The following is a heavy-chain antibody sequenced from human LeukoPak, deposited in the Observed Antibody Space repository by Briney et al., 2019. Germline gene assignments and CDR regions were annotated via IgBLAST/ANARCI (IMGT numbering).Heavy chain of an antibody. CDR1: GYTFTGYY. CDR3: ARGYTRGYSYGYLYYYYMDV. V-gene: IGHV1-2*02. CDR2: INPNSGGT. D-gene: IGHD5-18*01. Sequence: GASVKVSCKASGYTFTGYYMHWVRQAPGQGLEWMGWINPNSGGTNYAQKFQGRVTMTRDTSISTAYMELSRLRSDDTAVYYCARGYTRGYSYGYLYYYYMDVWGKGTTVTVSS. J-gene: IGHJ6*03.